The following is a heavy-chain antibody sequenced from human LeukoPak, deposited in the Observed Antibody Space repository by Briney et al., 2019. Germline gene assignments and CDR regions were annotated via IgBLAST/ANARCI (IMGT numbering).Heavy chain of an antibody. Sequence: SVKVSCKASGGSFNSYVITWVRQAPGQGLEWMGRIIPILNVANFAQKFQGRVTITADKSTNTAHMELSSLRSEDTAVYYCARGGVGALKRIFDYWGQGTLVTVSS. CDR3: ARGGVGALKRIFDY. D-gene: IGHD1-26*01. CDR2: IIPILNVA. J-gene: IGHJ4*02. CDR1: GGSFNSYV. V-gene: IGHV1-69*04.